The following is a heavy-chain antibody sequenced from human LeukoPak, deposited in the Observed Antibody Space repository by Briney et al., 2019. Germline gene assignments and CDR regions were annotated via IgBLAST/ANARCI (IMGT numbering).Heavy chain of an antibody. V-gene: IGHV4-59*08. Sequence: SETLSLTCTVSGGSISSYYWSWIRQPPGKGLEWIGYIYYSGSTNYNPSLKSRVTISVDTSKNQFSLKLSSVTAADTAVYYCARHFAPDDAFDIWGQGTMVTVSS. CDR2: IYYSGST. CDR3: ARHFAPDDAFDI. CDR1: GGSISSYY. J-gene: IGHJ3*02.